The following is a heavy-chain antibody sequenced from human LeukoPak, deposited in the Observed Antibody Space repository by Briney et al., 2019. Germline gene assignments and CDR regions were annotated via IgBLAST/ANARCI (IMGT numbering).Heavy chain of an antibody. CDR3: ARDYRGYDSSGYYYYYYMDV. D-gene: IGHD3-22*01. CDR2: ISSSSSTI. CDR1: GFTFSSYS. V-gene: IGHV3-48*04. Sequence: GGSLRLSCAASGFTFSSYSMNWVRQAPGKGLEWVSYISSSSSTIYYADSVKGRFTISRDNAKNSLYLQMNSLRAEDTAVYYCARDYRGYDSSGYYYYYYMDVWGKGTTVTVSS. J-gene: IGHJ6*03.